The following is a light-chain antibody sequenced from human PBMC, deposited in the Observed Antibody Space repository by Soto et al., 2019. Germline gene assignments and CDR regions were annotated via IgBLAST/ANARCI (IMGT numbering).Light chain of an antibody. CDR2: DNN. Sequence: QSVLTQPPSVSAAPGQTVTISCSGGNNYVSWYQQLPGTAPKLLIYDNNKRPSGIPDRFSGSKSGTSATLGITGIQTGDEADYYCGTWDRSLTAVVFGGGTKLTVL. CDR3: GTWDRSLTAVV. CDR1: GNNY. J-gene: IGLJ2*01. V-gene: IGLV1-51*01.